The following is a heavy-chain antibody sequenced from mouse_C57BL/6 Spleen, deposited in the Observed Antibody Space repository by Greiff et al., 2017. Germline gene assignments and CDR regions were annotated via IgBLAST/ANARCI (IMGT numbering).Heavy chain of an antibody. CDR2: ISDGGSYT. V-gene: IGHV5-4*01. CDR1: GFTFSSYA. D-gene: IGHD3-2*02. Sequence: DVKLVESGGGLVKPGGSLKLSCAASGFTFSSYAMSWVRQTPEKRLEWVATISDGGSYTYYPDNVKGRFTISRDNAKNNLYLQMSHLKSEDTAMYYCARDEGFHYAMDYWGQGTSVTVSS. J-gene: IGHJ4*01. CDR3: ARDEGFHYAMDY.